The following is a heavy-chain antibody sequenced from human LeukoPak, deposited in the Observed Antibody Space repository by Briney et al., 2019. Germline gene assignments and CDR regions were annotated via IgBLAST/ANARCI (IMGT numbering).Heavy chain of an antibody. Sequence: GASVKVSCKASGYTFTGYYMHWVRQAPGQGLEWMGWINPNSGGTNYAQKFQGRVTMTRDTSISTAYMELSRLGSDDTAVYYCARDLQADCSGGSCYSSGYYYYGMDVWGQGTTVTVSS. CDR3: ARDLQADCSGGSCYSSGYYYYGMDV. D-gene: IGHD2-15*01. J-gene: IGHJ6*02. CDR2: INPNSGGT. CDR1: GYTFTGYY. V-gene: IGHV1-2*02.